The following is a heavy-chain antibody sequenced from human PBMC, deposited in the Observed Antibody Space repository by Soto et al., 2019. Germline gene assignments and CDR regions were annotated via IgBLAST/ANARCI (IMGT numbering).Heavy chain of an antibody. CDR1: GGSISSGDYY. CDR2: IYYSGST. D-gene: IGHD4-4*01. Sequence: QVQLQESGPGLVKPSQTLSLTCTVSGGSISSGDYYWSWIRQPPGKGLEWIGYIYYSGSTYYNPSLKSRVTISVDTSKNQFSLKLSSVTAADTAVYYCARGGTTVTLWYYYYGMDVWGQGTTVTVSS. CDR3: ARGGTTVTLWYYYYGMDV. V-gene: IGHV4-30-4*01. J-gene: IGHJ6*02.